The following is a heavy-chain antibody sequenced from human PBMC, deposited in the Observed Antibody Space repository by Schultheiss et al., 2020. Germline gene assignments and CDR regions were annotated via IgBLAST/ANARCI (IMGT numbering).Heavy chain of an antibody. D-gene: IGHD1-26*01. V-gene: IGHV3-48*03. J-gene: IGHJ4*02. CDR2: ISSSGSTI. CDR1: GFTFSSYE. Sequence: GGSLRLSCAASGFTFSSYEMNWVRQAPGKGLEWVSYISSSGSTIYYADSVKGRFTISRDNSKNTLYLQMNSLRAEDTAVYYCARAKGGSHHLDYWGQGTLVTVAS. CDR3: ARAKGGSHHLDY.